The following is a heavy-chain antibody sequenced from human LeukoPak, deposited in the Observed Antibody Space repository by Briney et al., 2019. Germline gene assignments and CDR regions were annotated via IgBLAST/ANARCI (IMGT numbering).Heavy chain of an antibody. CDR3: ARGTDGLDF. CDR1: GGSFSNYY. V-gene: IGHV4-34*01. J-gene: IGHJ4*02. CDR2: INHDGRT. Sequence: SETLSLTCAVFGGSFSNYYWTWIRPPPGKGLEWIGEINHDGRTNYNTSLKSRLTMSVDTSNNQFSLKLSSVTAADTAVYYCARGTDGLDFWGQGTLVTVSS.